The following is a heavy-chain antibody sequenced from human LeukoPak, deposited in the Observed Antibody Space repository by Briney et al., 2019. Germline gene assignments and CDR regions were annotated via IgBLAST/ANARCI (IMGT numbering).Heavy chain of an antibody. CDR1: GFTFSSYS. Sequence: GGSLRLSCAASGFTFSSYSMNWVRQAPGKGLEWVSYISSSSSTIYYADSVKGRFTISRDNSKNTLYLQMNSLRAEDTAVYYCASHYEYSSSWYFDYWGQGTLVTVSS. D-gene: IGHD6-13*01. J-gene: IGHJ4*02. CDR2: ISSSSSTI. V-gene: IGHV3-48*01. CDR3: ASHYEYSSSWYFDY.